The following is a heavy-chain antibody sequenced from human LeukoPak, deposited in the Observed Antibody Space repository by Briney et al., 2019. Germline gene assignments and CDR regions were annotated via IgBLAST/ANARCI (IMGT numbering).Heavy chain of an antibody. CDR3: AREKALMGHYDFSGYDWEY. Sequence: KPSETLSLTCTVSGYSISTLSNWGWIRQSPGKGLEWVASIYHGGSTYYNPSLRRRVTISMDTSKNQISLTLTSVTAADTAVYYCAREKALMGHYDFSGYDWEYWGQGSLVIVSS. J-gene: IGHJ4*02. CDR2: IYHGGST. CDR1: GYSISTLSN. D-gene: IGHD3-22*01. V-gene: IGHV4-38-2*02.